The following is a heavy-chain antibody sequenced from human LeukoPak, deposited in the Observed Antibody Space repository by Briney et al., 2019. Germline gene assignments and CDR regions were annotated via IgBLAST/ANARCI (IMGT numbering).Heavy chain of an antibody. D-gene: IGHD3-10*01. CDR1: GFTFSSFG. CDR3: ARVAGGKSISMVRGVIDY. Sequence: GGSLRLSCAASGFTFSSFGTHWVRQAPGKGLEHVSAIGGSTYYANSVKGRFTISRDNSKNTLYLQMDSLRAEDMAVYYCARVAGGKSISMVRGVIDYWGQGTLVTVSS. V-gene: IGHV3-64*01. CDR2: IGGST. J-gene: IGHJ4*02.